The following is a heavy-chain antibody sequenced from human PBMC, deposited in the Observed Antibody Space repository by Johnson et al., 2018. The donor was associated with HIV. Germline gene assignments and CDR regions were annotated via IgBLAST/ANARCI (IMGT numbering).Heavy chain of an antibody. V-gene: IGHV3-66*02. CDR2: IYSGGST. CDR1: GFTVSSNY. J-gene: IGHJ3*02. Sequence: EVQLVESGGGLVQPGGSLRLSCAASGFTVSSNYMSWVRQAPGKGLEWVSVIYSGGSTYYADSVKGRFTISRDNSKNTLYLQMNSLRAEDTAVYYCTRTDDAYHYDTFGYIDAFDIWGQGTMVTVSS. CDR3: TRTDDAYHYDTFGYIDAFDI. D-gene: IGHD3-22*01.